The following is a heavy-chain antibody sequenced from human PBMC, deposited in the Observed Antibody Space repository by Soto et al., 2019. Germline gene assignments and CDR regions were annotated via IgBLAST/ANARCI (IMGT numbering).Heavy chain of an antibody. CDR1: GFTFSDYS. J-gene: IGHJ4*02. V-gene: IGHV3-21*01. CDR3: ARDPPYSSSWSYFDY. CDR2: ITSTGSYI. D-gene: IGHD6-13*01. Sequence: EVQLVESGGGLVKPGGSLRVSCAASGFTFSDYSMNWVRQAPGKGLEWLSSITSTGSYIYYADSVKGRFTISRDNAGSSLFLLMNSLRAEDTAMYYCARDPPYSSSWSYFDYWGQGTLVTVSS.